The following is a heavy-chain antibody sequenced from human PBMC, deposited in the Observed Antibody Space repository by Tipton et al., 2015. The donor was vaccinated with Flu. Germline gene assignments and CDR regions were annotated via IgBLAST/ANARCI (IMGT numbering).Heavy chain of an antibody. CDR3: ARLSYYDVDLKNFYFDY. CDR1: GGSYNDYY. J-gene: IGHJ4*02. V-gene: IGHV4-34*01. Sequence: GLVKPSETLSLTCAVYGGSYNDYYWSWIRQPPGKGLEWIGGINHSGGTNYNPSLKSRVTISVDTSKSQFSLKLRSVTAADTAVYYCARLSYYDVDLKNFYFDYWGQGALVTVSS. CDR2: INHSGGT. D-gene: IGHD3-10*02.